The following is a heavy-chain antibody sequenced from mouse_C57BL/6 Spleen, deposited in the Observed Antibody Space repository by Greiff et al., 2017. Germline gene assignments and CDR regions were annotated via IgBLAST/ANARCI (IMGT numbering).Heavy chain of an antibody. V-gene: IGHV1-82*01. CDR1: GYAFSSSW. CDR2: IYPGDGDT. CDR3: AVYGSSYGYAMDY. J-gene: IGHJ4*01. Sequence: QVQLKESGPELVKPGASVKISCKASGYAFSSSWMNWVKQRPGKGLEWIGRIYPGDGDTNYNGKFKGKATLTADKSSSTAYMQLSSLTSEDSAVYFCAVYGSSYGYAMDYWGQGTSVTVSS. D-gene: IGHD1-1*01.